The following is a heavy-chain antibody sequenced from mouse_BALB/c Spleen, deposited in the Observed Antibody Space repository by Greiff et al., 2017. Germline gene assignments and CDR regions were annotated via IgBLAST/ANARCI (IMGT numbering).Heavy chain of an antibody. CDR1: GFTFSSFG. V-gene: IGHV5-17*02. CDR3: ARPGPYWYFDV. Sequence: EVKLVESGGGLVQPGGSRKLSCAASGFTFSSFGMHWVRQAPEKGLEWVAYISSGSSTIYYADTVKGRFTISRDNPKNTLFLQMTSLRSEDTAMYYCARPGPYWYFDVWGAGTTVTVPS. CDR2: ISSGSSTI. J-gene: IGHJ1*01.